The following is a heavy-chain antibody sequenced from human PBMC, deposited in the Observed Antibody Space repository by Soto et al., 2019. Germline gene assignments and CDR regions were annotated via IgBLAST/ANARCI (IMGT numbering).Heavy chain of an antibody. CDR2: IIPIFGTA. Sequence: SVKVSCKASGGTFSSYAISWVRQAPGQGLEWMGGIIPIFGTANYAQKFQGRVTITADESTSTAYMELSSLRSEDTAVYYCARSSSYDYVWGSYRLDYWGQGTLVTV. CDR1: GGTFSSYA. CDR3: ARSSSYDYVWGSYRLDY. J-gene: IGHJ4*02. V-gene: IGHV1-69*13. D-gene: IGHD3-16*02.